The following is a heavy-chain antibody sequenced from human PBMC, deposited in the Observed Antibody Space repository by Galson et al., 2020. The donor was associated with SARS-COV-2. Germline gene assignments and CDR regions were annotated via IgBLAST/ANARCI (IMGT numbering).Heavy chain of an antibody. D-gene: IGHD1-1*01. CDR3: VFTTRADDAFDI. CDR2: ISSNGGST. V-gene: IGHV3-64D*08. Sequence: GESLKISCSASGFTFSSYAMHWVRQAPGKGLEYVSAISSNGGSTYYADSVKGRFTISRDNSKNTLYLQMSSLRAEDTAVYYCVFTTRADDAFDIWGQGTMVTVSS. CDR1: GFTFSSYA. J-gene: IGHJ3*02.